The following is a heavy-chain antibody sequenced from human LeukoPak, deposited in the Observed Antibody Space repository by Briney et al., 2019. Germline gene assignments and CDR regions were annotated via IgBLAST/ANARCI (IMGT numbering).Heavy chain of an antibody. Sequence: GGSLRLSCAASGFTFSSYAMSWVRQAPGKGLEWVSAISGSGGSTYYADSVKGRFTISRDTSKNTLYLQMNSLRAEDTAVYYCVKDQDDILTGSFDPWGQGTLVTVSS. J-gene: IGHJ5*02. CDR1: GFTFSSYA. D-gene: IGHD3-9*01. V-gene: IGHV3-23*01. CDR2: ISGSGGST. CDR3: VKDQDDILTGSFDP.